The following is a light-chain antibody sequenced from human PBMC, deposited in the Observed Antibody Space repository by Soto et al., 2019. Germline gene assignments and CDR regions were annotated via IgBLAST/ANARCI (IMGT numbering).Light chain of an antibody. J-gene: IGKJ1*01. CDR3: PQFGNSPPWT. Sequence: EIVLTQSPGTLSLSPGERATLSCRASQSVTNNYLAWYQQKPGQPPSLLIYGASTRATVIPDRFSGSGSGTDFTLTISRLEPQVFAAYYCPQFGNSPPWTFGQGTNVEIK. CDR1: QSVTNNY. CDR2: GAS. V-gene: IGKV3-20*01.